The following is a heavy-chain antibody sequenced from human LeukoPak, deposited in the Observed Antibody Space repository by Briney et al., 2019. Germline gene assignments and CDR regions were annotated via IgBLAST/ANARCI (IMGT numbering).Heavy chain of an antibody. CDR2: ISSSSSYI. D-gene: IGHD2-15*01. CDR1: GFTFSSYG. Sequence: PGGSLRLSCAASGFTFSSYGMHWVRQASGKGLEWVSSISSSSSYIYYADSVKGRFTISRDNAKNSLYLQMNSLRAEDTAVYYCARSTGGGAFDIWGQGTMVTVSS. CDR3: ARSTGGGAFDI. V-gene: IGHV3-21*01. J-gene: IGHJ3*02.